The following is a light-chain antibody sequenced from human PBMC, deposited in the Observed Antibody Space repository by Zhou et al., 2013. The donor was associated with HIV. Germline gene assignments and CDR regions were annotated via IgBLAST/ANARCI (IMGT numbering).Light chain of an antibody. CDR3: QQRRHWPIT. Sequence: IVLTQSPGTLSLSPGERATLSCRASESVQFNYFAWYQQKPGQAPRVLIYDASTRATGIPDRFSGSGSGTDFILTITTVEPEDSAVYYCQQRRHWPITFGQGTRLEIK. J-gene: IGKJ5*01. V-gene: IGKV3D-20*02. CDR2: DAS. CDR1: ESVQFNY.